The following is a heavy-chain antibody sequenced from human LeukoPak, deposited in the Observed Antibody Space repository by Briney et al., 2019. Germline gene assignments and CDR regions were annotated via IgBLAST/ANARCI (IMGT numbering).Heavy chain of an antibody. Sequence: SETLSLTCTVSGGSISSSSYYWGWIRQPPGKGLEWIGSIYYSGSTYYNPSLKSRVTISVDTSKNQFSLKLSSVTAADTAVYYWASTHYGDPAGEYLGQGTLVTVSS. J-gene: IGHJ4*02. CDR2: IYYSGST. D-gene: IGHD4-17*01. V-gene: IGHV4-39*07. CDR1: GGSISSSSYY. CDR3: ASTHYGDPAGEY.